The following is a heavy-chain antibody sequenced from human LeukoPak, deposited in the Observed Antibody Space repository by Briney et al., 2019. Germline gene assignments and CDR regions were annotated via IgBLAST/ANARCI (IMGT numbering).Heavy chain of an antibody. Sequence: GGSLRLSCAASGFTVSTNYMSWVRQAPGKGLEWVSFLYSDGSTYYADSVKGRFTISRDNSKNTLYLQMNSLRAEDTAVYYCARDGSGWYYFDYWGQGTLVTVSS. CDR1: GFTVSTNY. CDR2: LYSDGST. V-gene: IGHV3-53*01. D-gene: IGHD6-19*01. J-gene: IGHJ4*02. CDR3: ARDGSGWYYFDY.